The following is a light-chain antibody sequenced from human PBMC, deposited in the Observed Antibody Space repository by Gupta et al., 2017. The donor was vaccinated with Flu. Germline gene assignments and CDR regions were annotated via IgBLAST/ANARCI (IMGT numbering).Light chain of an antibody. CDR3: QYADRWPIT. J-gene: IGKJ4*01. CDR1: QTPGSW. Sequence: TCRATQTPGSWLTWYQQKPGRAPKVLIYAASRVVNGVPPRFSGSGSGTXFTLSIXMRQPEAFANYYCQYADRWPITFGXGTRVEMK. CDR2: AAS. V-gene: IGKV1-12*01.